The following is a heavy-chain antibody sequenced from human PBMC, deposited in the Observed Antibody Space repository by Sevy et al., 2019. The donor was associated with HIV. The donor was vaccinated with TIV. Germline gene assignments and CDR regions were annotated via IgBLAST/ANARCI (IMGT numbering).Heavy chain of an antibody. V-gene: IGHV3-53*01. CDR1: GFSVSTNY. D-gene: IGHD4-17*01. CDR2: VYSGGRT. CDR3: ATCSSGDSYYYGLDV. J-gene: IGHJ6*02. Sequence: GESLKISCAASGFSVSTNYITWVRQAPGKGLEWVSVVYSGGRTEYADSVKGRFTIFRDISKNALFLELSSLTAEDTAVYYCATCSSGDSYYYGLDVWGQGTTVTVSS.